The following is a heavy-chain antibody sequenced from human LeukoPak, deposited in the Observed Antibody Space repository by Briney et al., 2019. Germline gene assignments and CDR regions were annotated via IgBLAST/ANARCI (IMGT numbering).Heavy chain of an antibody. Sequence: SETLSLTCTVSGGSISSSSYYWGWIRQPPGKGLEWIGSIYYSGSTYYNPSLKSRVTISVDTSKNQSSLKLSSVTAADTAVYYCATIPGYSSSWLIIWGQGTLVTVSS. CDR1: GGSISSSSYY. D-gene: IGHD6-13*01. J-gene: IGHJ4*02. CDR2: IYYSGST. CDR3: ATIPGYSSSWLII. V-gene: IGHV4-39*01.